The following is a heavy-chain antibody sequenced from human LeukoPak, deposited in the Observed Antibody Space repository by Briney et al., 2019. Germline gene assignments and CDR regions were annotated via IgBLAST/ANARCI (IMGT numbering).Heavy chain of an antibody. J-gene: IGHJ4*02. CDR2: IIPIFGTA. D-gene: IGHD6-13*01. Sequence: SVKVSCKASGGTFSSYAISLVRQAPGQGLEWMGRIIPIFGTANYAQKFQGRVTITTDESTSTAYMELSSLRSEDTAVYYCARGTAAGTYFDYWGQGTLVTVSS. CDR3: ARGTAAGTYFDY. CDR1: GGTFSSYA. V-gene: IGHV1-69*05.